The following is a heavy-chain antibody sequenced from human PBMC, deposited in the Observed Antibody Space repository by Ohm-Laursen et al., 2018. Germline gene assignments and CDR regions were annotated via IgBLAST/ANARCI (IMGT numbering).Heavy chain of an antibody. D-gene: IGHD3-10*01. CDR3: ARHFVSARGPIDF. CDR2: ISFSGST. J-gene: IGHJ4*02. CDR1: GGSISTYY. Sequence: GTLSLTCTVSGGSISTYYWGWIRQPPGKRLEWIGYISFSGSTNYNPSLKSRVTISVDTSKNQFSLKLTSVTAADTAVYYCARHFVSARGPIDFWGQGTLVTVSS. V-gene: IGHV4-59*08.